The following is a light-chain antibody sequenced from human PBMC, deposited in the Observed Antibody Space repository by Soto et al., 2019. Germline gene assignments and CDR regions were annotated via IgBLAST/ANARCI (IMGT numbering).Light chain of an antibody. V-gene: IGKV1-5*03. CDR1: QSISSW. CDR3: QQYNSYPWT. Sequence: DIQMTQSPSTLSASVGDRVTITCWASQSISSWLAWYQQKPGKAPKVLIYKASSLESGVPSRFSGSGSGTEFTLTINSLQPDDFATYYCQQYNSYPWTFGQGTKVEIK. J-gene: IGKJ1*01. CDR2: KAS.